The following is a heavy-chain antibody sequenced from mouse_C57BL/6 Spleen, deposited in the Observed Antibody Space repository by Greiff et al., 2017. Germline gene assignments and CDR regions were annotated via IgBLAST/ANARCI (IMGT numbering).Heavy chain of an antibody. J-gene: IGHJ1*03. D-gene: IGHD1-1*01. CDR1: GFSFNTYA. Sequence: EVQLVESGGGLVQPKGSLKLSCAASGFSFNTYAMNWVRQAPGKGLEWVARIRSKSNNYATYYADSVKDRFTISRDDSESMLYLQMNNLKTEDTAMYYCVRQGRWYFDVWGTGTTVTVSS. CDR3: VRQGRWYFDV. CDR2: IRSKSNNYAT. V-gene: IGHV10-1*01.